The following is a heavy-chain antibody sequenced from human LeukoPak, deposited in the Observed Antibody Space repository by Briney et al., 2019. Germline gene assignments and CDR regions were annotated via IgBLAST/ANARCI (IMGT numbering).Heavy chain of an antibody. V-gene: IGHV3-11*04. CDR1: GFTFSDYY. CDR3: AKGARTSTSQLLLIDY. D-gene: IGHD2-2*01. Sequence: GGSLRLSCAASGFTFSDYYMSWIRQAPGKGLEWVLYISSSGSTIYYADSVKGRFTISRDNAKNSLHLQMNSLRAEDTAVYYCAKGARTSTSQLLLIDYWGQGTLVTVSS. J-gene: IGHJ4*02. CDR2: ISSSGSTI.